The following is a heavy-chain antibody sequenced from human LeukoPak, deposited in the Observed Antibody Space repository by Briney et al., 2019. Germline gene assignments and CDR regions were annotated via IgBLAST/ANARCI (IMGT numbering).Heavy chain of an antibody. CDR3: VKGLVQTTMSYSVDY. CDR1: GFTFSSYA. J-gene: IGHJ4*02. CDR2: ISSDGSKN. Sequence: GGSLRLSCAASGFTFSSYAMHWVRQTPGKGLEWVALISSDGSKNIYADPVKGRFTVSRDNSKNTLYLQMNSLRAEDTAVYYCVKGLVQTTMSYSVDYWGQGALVTVSS. V-gene: IGHV3-30*04. D-gene: IGHD1-1*01.